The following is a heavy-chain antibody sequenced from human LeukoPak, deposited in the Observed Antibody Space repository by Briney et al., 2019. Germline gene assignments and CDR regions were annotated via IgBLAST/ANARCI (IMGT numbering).Heavy chain of an antibody. CDR3: ARALVGAKYYYYGMDV. V-gene: IGHV1-69*04. J-gene: IGHJ6*02. CDR1: GGTFISYA. CDR2: IIPILGIA. D-gene: IGHD1-26*01. Sequence: GASVKVSCKASGGTFISYAISWVRQAPGQGLEWMGRIIPILGIANYAQKFQGRVTITADKSTSTAYMELSSLRSEDTAVYYCARALVGAKYYYYGMDVWGQGTTVTVSS.